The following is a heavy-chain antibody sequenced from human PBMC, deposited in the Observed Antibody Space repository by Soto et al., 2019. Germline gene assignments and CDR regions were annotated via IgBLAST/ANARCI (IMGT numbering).Heavy chain of an antibody. CDR2: INHSGST. CDR1: GGSFSGYY. CDR3: ARGGPAAMPYYYYYMDV. J-gene: IGHJ6*03. Sequence: SETLSLTCAVYGGSFSGYYWSWIRQPPGKGLEWIGEINHSGSTNYNPSLKSRGTISVEPSKNQFSLKLSSVTAADTAVYYCARGGPAAMPYYYYYMDVWGKGTTVTVSS. V-gene: IGHV4-34*01. D-gene: IGHD2-2*01.